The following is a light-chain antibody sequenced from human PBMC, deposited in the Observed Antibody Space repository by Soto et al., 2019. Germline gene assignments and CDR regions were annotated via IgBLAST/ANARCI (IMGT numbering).Light chain of an antibody. J-gene: IGKJ1*01. V-gene: IGKV3-20*01. CDR3: QQYGSLSWT. CDR2: GAS. Sequence: IGWTQSPGTLSLSPLEISTLSCRASQNVDINYLALYQQKPGQAPRIIIFGASGRATGIPDRFSGSGSGTDFTLTISRLEPEDFAVYYCQQYGSLSWTFGQGTKVDIK. CDR1: QNVDINY.